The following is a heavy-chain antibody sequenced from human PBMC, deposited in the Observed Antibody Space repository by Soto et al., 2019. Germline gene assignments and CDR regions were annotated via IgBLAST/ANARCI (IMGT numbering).Heavy chain of an antibody. Sequence: ASVKVSCKASGYTFTSYYMHWVRQAPGQGLEWMGIINPSGGSTSYAQKFQGRVTMTRDTSTSTVYMELSSLRSEDTAVYYCARGSRRRDILPGYPYYFDYWGQGTLVNVSS. D-gene: IGHD3-9*01. CDR3: ARGSRRRDILPGYPYYFDY. V-gene: IGHV1-46*03. CDR2: INPSGGST. J-gene: IGHJ4*02. CDR1: GYTFTSYY.